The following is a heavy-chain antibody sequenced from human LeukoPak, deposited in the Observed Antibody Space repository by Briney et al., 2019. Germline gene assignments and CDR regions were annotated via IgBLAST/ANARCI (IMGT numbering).Heavy chain of an antibody. CDR1: GGSISSYY. D-gene: IGHD6-13*01. V-gene: IGHV4-59*01. J-gene: IGHJ4*02. Sequence: PSETLSLTCTVSGGSISSYYWSWVRQPPGRGLEWIGYIYYSGSTNYNPSLKSRVTISVDTSKNQFSLKLSSVTAADTAVHYCARSMAAAGTQNLDYWGQGTLVTVSS. CDR2: IYYSGST. CDR3: ARSMAAAGTQNLDY.